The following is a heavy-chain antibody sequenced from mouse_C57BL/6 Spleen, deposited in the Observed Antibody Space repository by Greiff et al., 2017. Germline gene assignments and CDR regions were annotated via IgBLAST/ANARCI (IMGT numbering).Heavy chain of an antibody. CDR2: INYDGSST. J-gene: IGHJ1*03. Sequence: EVKVVESEGGLVQPGSSMKLSCTASGFTFSDYYMAWVRQVPEKGLEWVANINYDGSSTYYLDSLKSRFIISRDNAKNILYLQMSSLKSEDTATYYCARDGGYRYFDVWGTGTTVTVSS. V-gene: IGHV5-16*01. CDR3: ARDGGYRYFDV. CDR1: GFTFSDYY.